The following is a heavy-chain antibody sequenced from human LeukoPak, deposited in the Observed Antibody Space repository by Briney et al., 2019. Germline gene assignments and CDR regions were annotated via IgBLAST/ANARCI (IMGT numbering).Heavy chain of an antibody. CDR1: GFTFSSYG. Sequence: GGSLRLSCAASGFTFSSYGMTWVRQAPGKGLEWISGTSGSGGSTYYADSVKGRFTISRDNSKNTLYLQMNSLRAEDTAVYYCAKGIYSSGWSYFDYWGHGTLVTVSS. J-gene: IGHJ4*01. CDR3: AKGIYSSGWSYFDY. CDR2: TSGSGGST. V-gene: IGHV3-23*01. D-gene: IGHD6-19*01.